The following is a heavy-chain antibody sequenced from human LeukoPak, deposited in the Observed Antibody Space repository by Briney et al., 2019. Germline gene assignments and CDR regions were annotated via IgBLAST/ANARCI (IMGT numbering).Heavy chain of an antibody. CDR1: GFTFSSYE. J-gene: IGHJ5*02. Sequence: GGSLRLSCAASGFTFSSYEMNWVRQAPGEGLEWVSYISSSGSTIYYADSVKGRFTISRDNAKNSLYLQMNSLRAEDTAVYYCARDRIAAAGKNNWSDPWGQGTLVTVSS. CDR3: ARDRIAAAGKNNWSDP. D-gene: IGHD6-13*01. CDR2: ISSSGSTI. V-gene: IGHV3-48*03.